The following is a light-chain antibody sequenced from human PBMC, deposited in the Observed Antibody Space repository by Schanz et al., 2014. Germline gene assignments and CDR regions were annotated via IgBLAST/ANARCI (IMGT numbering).Light chain of an antibody. CDR2: DVS. J-gene: IGLJ3*02. Sequence: QSALTQPASVSGSPGQSITISCTGTSSDVGGYNYVSWYQHHPGKAPKLMIYDVSNRPSGVSDRFSGSKSGNTASLTISGLQADDEADYYCNSYTSSTTLVFGGGTKLTVL. CDR1: SSDVGGYNY. CDR3: NSYTSSTTLV. V-gene: IGLV2-14*03.